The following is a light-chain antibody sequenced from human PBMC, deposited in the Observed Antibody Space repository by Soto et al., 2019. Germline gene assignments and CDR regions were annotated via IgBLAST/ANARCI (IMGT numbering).Light chain of an antibody. Sequence: EIVLTQSPATLSLSPGERATLSCRASQSVSTYLAWYQQNPGQAPRLLIYDAFNRATGVPARFSGSGSGTDFTLTISRLEPEDFAVYYCQQYGSSPWTFGQGTKVDI. CDR1: QSVSTY. CDR3: QQYGSSPWT. CDR2: DAF. J-gene: IGKJ1*01. V-gene: IGKV3-20*01.